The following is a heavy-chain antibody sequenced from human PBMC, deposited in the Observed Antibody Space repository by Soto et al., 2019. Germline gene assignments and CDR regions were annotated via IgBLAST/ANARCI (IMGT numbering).Heavy chain of an antibody. J-gene: IGHJ6*02. CDR2: ISSSGTTK. Sequence: VQLVESGGDLVKPGGSLKLSCAASGFSFSDHYMTWIRQAPGKGLEWVSHISSSGTTKTYADSVRGRFTISRDNAKKSLFLEMNGLRAEDSALYYCATLSRGYYNGMDVWGQGTTVTVSS. V-gene: IGHV3-11*01. CDR3: ATLSRGYYNGMDV. CDR1: GFSFSDHY.